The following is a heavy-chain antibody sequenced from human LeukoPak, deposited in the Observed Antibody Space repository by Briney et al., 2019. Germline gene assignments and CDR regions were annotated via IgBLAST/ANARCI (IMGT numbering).Heavy chain of an antibody. CDR1: GGTFSSYA. D-gene: IGHD6-13*01. Sequence: SVKVSCKASGGTFSSYAISWVRQAPGQGLEWMGGIIPIFGTANYAQKFQGRVTITADESTSTAYMELSSLRSEDTAVYYCVLVTGIAAAGPDYWGQGTLVTVSS. J-gene: IGHJ4*02. V-gene: IGHV1-69*13. CDR3: VLVTGIAAAGPDY. CDR2: IIPIFGTA.